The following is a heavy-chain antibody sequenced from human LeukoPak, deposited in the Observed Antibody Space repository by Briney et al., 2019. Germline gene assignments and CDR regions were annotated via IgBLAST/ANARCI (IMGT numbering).Heavy chain of an antibody. Sequence: ASVKVSRKASGYTFTSYGISWVRQAPGQGLEWMGWISAYNGNTNYAQKLQGRVTMTADTSTSTAYMELRSLRSDDTAVYYCARMVPVEVWFDPWGQGTLVTVSS. V-gene: IGHV1-18*01. D-gene: IGHD2-8*02. CDR3: ARMVPVEVWFDP. J-gene: IGHJ5*02. CDR1: GYTFTSYG. CDR2: ISAYNGNT.